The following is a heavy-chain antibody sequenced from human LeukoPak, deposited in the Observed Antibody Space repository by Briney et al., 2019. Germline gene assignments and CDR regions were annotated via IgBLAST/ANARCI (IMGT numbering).Heavy chain of an antibody. CDR3: ARDDEGIAAGDDAFDI. V-gene: IGHV1-69*01. CDR2: IIPIFGTT. J-gene: IGHJ3*02. D-gene: IGHD6-13*01. Sequence: GSSVKVSCKASGGTFISYAISWVRQAPGQGLEWMGGIIPIFGTTNYAQKFQGRVTITADESTSTAYMELSSLRSEDTAVYYCARDDEGIAAGDDAFDIWGQGTMGTVS. CDR1: GGTFISYA.